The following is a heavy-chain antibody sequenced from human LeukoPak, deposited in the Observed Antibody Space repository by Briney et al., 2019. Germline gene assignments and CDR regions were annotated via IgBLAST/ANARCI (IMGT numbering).Heavy chain of an antibody. J-gene: IGHJ6*02. CDR3: ARERDFWSGYVYGMDV. CDR1: GFTFSSYA. Sequence: GGSLRLSCAVSGFTFSSYAMSWVRQAPGKGLEWVSGISDSGGSTYYADSVKGRFTISRDNARNSLYLQMNSLRAEDTAVYYCARERDFWSGYVYGMDVWGQGTTVTVSS. V-gene: IGHV3-23*01. CDR2: ISDSGGST. D-gene: IGHD3-3*01.